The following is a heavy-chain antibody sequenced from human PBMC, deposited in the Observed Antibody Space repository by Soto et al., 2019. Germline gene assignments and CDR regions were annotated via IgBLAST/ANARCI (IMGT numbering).Heavy chain of an antibody. Sequence: QVQLVQSGAEVKKPGSSGKVSCKASGGAFSDYAFSWVRQAPGQGLEWLGGIMPIFRAPAYAQKFQGRVTITADEFTRTAYMEMNSLRSENTAVYYCASWLKGPYIGNYYYGMDVWGQGTTVTVS. D-gene: IGHD3-16*01. CDR3: ASWLKGPYIGNYYYGMDV. CDR1: GGAFSDYA. J-gene: IGHJ6*02. CDR2: IMPIFRAP. V-gene: IGHV1-69*12.